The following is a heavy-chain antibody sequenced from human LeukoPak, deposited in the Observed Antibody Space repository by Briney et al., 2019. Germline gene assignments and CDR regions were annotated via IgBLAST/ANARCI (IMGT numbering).Heavy chain of an antibody. Sequence: HPGGSLRLSCAASGFTVSSNYMSWVRQAPGKGLEWVSVIYSGGSTYYADSVKGRFTISRDNSKNTLYLQMNSLRAEDTAVFYCANYYGSGRYGMDVWGQGTTVTVSS. J-gene: IGHJ6*02. CDR3: ANYYGSGRYGMDV. CDR1: GFTVSSNY. D-gene: IGHD3-10*01. CDR2: IYSGGST. V-gene: IGHV3-66*01.